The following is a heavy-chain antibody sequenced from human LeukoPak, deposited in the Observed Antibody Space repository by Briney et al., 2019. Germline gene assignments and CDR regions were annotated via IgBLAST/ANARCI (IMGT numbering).Heavy chain of an antibody. Sequence: ASVKVSCKPSGYSFTTYGISWVRQAPGQGLEWMGWISSYNDDIDFERKFQGRVTMTTDTSTSTAYMELRSLRSDDTAVYYCARGWELDCWGQGTLVTVSS. CDR2: ISSYNDDI. CDR3: ARGWELDC. J-gene: IGHJ4*02. V-gene: IGHV1-18*01. D-gene: IGHD1-26*01. CDR1: GYSFTTYG.